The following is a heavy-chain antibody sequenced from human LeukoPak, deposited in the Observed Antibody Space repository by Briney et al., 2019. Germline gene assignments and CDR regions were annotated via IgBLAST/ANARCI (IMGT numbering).Heavy chain of an antibody. CDR3: ARGPKLGVADESYGMDV. CDR2: INPNSGGT. Sequence: GASVKVSCKASGYTFNGYYMHWVRQAPGQGLEWMGRINPNSGGTNYAQKFQGRVTMTRDTSISTAYMELSRLRSDDTAVYYCARGPKLGVADESYGMDVWGQGTTVTVSS. V-gene: IGHV1-2*06. D-gene: IGHD6-19*01. J-gene: IGHJ6*02. CDR1: GYTFNGYY.